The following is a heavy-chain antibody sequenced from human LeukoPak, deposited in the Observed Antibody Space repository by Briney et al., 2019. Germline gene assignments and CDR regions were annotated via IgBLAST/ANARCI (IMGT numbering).Heavy chain of an antibody. D-gene: IGHD2/OR15-2a*01. V-gene: IGHV1-2*02. CDR3: ARELIEDQNWFDP. CDR2: LNPHSGVT. J-gene: IGHJ5*02. Sequence: ASVKVSCKASGYTFTDYFIHWVRQAPGHGLEWMGWLNPHSGVTKYAQKFQGRVTMTRDTSISTAYMDLSGLKSDDTAVYFCARELIEDQNWFDPWGQGTLVTVSS. CDR1: GYTFTDYF.